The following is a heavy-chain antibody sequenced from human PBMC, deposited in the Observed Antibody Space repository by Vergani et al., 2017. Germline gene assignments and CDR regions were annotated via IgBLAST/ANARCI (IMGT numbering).Heavy chain of an antibody. J-gene: IGHJ4*02. CDR1: GFTFSNYT. CDR2: ISAGGYNT. D-gene: IGHD3-9*01. Sequence: EVQLLESGGGLVQPGGSLRVSCAASGFTFSNYTMTWVRQAPGKGLEWVSTISAGGYNTYYADSVKGRFTISRDNSKNTVFLLMNSLRDEDTAVYYCAQDKDPRYGQFYDYWGRETLVTVSS. CDR3: AQDKDPRYGQFYDY. V-gene: IGHV3-23*01.